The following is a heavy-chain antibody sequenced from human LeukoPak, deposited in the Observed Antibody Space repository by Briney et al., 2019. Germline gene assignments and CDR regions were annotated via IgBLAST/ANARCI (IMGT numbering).Heavy chain of an antibody. CDR2: FDPEDGET. Sequence: ASVKVSCKVSGYTLTELSMHWVRQAPGKALEGMGGFDPEDGETIYAQKFPVRVTMPEDTSTDTAYLELSSLRSEDTAVHHCATAKVGATRYYFDYWGQGTLVTVSS. D-gene: IGHD1-26*01. J-gene: IGHJ4*02. V-gene: IGHV1-24*01. CDR3: ATAKVGATRYYFDY. CDR1: GYTLTELS.